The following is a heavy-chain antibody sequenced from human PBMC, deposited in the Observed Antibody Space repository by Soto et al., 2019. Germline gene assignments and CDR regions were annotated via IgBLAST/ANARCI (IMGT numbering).Heavy chain of an antibody. D-gene: IGHD6-19*01. Sequence: QVQLVQSGAEVKKPGSSVKVSCKASGGTFSSYAISWVRQAPGQGLEWRGGIIPIFGTANYAQKFQGRVTITADESTSTAYMELSSLRSEDTAVYYCARELYSSGWSRDWDFDYWGQGTLVTVSS. CDR3: ARELYSSGWSRDWDFDY. CDR2: IIPIFGTA. J-gene: IGHJ4*02. V-gene: IGHV1-69*01. CDR1: GGTFSSYA.